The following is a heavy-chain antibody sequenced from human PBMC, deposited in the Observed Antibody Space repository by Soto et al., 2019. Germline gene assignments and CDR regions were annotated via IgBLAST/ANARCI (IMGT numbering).Heavy chain of an antibody. D-gene: IGHD6-13*01. J-gene: IGHJ5*02. CDR1: GYTFTSYD. CDR2: MNPNSGNT. V-gene: IGHV1-8*01. Sequence: QVQLVQSGAEVKKPGASVKVSCKASGYTFTSYDINWVRQATGQGLEWMGWMNPNSGNTGYAQKFQGRVTMTRNTSISTAYMELTSLRSEDTAVYYCARERSAAGTGWFDPWGQGTLVTVSS. CDR3: ARERSAAGTGWFDP.